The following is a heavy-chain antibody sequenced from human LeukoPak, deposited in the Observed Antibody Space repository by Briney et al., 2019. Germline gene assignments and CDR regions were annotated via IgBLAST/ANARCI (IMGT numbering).Heavy chain of an antibody. Sequence: GGSLRLSCAASGFTFSDYYMSWIRQAPGKGLEWLSYISSSGTTIYYADSVKGRFTISRDNAKNSLYLQMNSLRAEDTAVYYCAKDPLTMIVEVYFDYWGQGTLVTVSS. D-gene: IGHD3-22*01. CDR1: GFTFSDYY. V-gene: IGHV3-11*04. CDR2: ISSSGTTI. J-gene: IGHJ4*02. CDR3: AKDPLTMIVEVYFDY.